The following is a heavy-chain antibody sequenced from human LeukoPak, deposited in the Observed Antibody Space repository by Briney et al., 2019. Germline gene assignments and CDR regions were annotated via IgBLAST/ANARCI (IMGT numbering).Heavy chain of an antibody. Sequence: GGSLRLSCAASGFTFSSYDMHWVRQPTGKSLEWVSAIGTAGDTYYADSVKGRFTISRENGKDSLYLQMNSLRAGDTAVYYCARPVPPIVVVPAAMIYWGQGTLVTVSS. D-gene: IGHD2-2*01. V-gene: IGHV3-13*01. CDR2: IGTAGDT. CDR3: ARPVPPIVVVPAAMIY. J-gene: IGHJ4*02. CDR1: GFTFSSYD.